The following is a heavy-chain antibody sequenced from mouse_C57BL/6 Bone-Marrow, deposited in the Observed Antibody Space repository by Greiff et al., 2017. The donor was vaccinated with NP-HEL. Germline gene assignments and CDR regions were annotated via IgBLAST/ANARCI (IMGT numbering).Heavy chain of an antibody. CDR2: IYIGNGYT. Sequence: EVKLQESGAELVRPGSSVKMSCKTSGYTFTSYGINWVKQRPGQGLEWIGYIYIGNGYTEYNEKFKGKATLTSDTASSTAYMQLSSLTSEDSAIYFCARSQMVTTRGYYFDYWGQGTTLTVSS. J-gene: IGHJ2*01. D-gene: IGHD2-2*01. V-gene: IGHV1-58*01. CDR1: GYTFTSYG. CDR3: ARSQMVTTRGYYFDY.